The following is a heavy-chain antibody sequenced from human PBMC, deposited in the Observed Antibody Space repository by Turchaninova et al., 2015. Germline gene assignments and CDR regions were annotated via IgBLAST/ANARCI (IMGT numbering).Heavy chain of an antibody. V-gene: IGHV1-2*06. J-gene: IGHJ4*02. CDR1: GYTFTGYY. CDR3: ARVGSGDFWSGD. Sequence: QVQLVQSGAEVKKPGASVKVSCKASGYTFTGYYIHWVRQTPGQGLEWLGQINPNSGGTNYAQRFQGSVTMTRDTSISTAYMELSRLTSDDTAVYYCARVGSGDFWSGDWGQGTLVTVSS. CDR2: INPNSGGT. D-gene: IGHD3-3*01.